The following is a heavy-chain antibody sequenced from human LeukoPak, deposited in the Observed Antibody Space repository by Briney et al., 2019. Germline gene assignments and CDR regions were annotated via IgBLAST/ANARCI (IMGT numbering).Heavy chain of an antibody. CDR2: IRYDGTDK. J-gene: IGHJ4*02. Sequence: PGGSLRLSCAASGFTFSSFGMHWVRQAPGKGLEWVAFIRYDGTDKYYADSVKGRFTISRDNSKNTLYLQMNSLGPEGTAVYYCAPRVVVITAPFDYWGQGTLVTVSS. D-gene: IGHD2-21*01. CDR1: GFTFSSFG. CDR3: APRVVVITAPFDY. V-gene: IGHV3-30*02.